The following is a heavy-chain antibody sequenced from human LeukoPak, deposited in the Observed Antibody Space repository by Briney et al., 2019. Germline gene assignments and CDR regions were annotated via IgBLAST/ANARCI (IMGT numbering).Heavy chain of an antibody. D-gene: IGHD1-26*01. J-gene: IGHJ4*02. Sequence: PGGSLRLSCAAPGFTLSSYAMTWVRQAPGKGLEWVSAISSSGSSTYYADSVRGRFTISRDIAKSSLYLQMNSLRAEDTAVYYCARKTSGSHGYFDYGGQGTLVTVS. V-gene: IGHV3-23*01. CDR3: ARKTSGSHGYFDY. CDR1: GFTLSSYA. CDR2: ISSSGSST.